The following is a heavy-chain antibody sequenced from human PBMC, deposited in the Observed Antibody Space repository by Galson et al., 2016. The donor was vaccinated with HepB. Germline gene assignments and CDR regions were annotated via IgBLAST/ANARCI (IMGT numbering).Heavy chain of an antibody. CDR2: ISAYNGNT. CDR3: ARGANYFGP. V-gene: IGHV1-18*01. J-gene: IGHJ5*02. CDR1: GFTFTSYD. Sequence: SVKVSCKASGFTFTSYDIGWVRQTPGEGLEWLGRISAYNGNTNYAQNLQGRVTMTTDTSTSTAYMELRSLRSGDTAVYYCARGANYFGPWGQGTLVTVSS. D-gene: IGHD3-10*01.